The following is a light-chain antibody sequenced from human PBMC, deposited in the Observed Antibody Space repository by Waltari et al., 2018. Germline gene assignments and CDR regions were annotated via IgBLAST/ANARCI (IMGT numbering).Light chain of an antibody. CDR2: SAT. CDR1: QTISYF. J-gene: IGKJ2*01. Sequence: DIQMTQSPFSLSASVGDRVTLTCRASQTISYFLNWYQQKPGKVPKLLIHSATSLQSGVPSRFSGSGSETDFTLTISSLQPEDFATYYCQQSYTSPRTFGQGTKLEIK. V-gene: IGKV1-39*01. CDR3: QQSYTSPRT.